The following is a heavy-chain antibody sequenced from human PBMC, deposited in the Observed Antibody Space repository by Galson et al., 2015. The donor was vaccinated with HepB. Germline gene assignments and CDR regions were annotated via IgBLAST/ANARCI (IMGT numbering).Heavy chain of an antibody. V-gene: IGHV5-51*03. Sequence: QSGAEVKKPGESLKISCKGSGYSFTSYWIGWVRQMPGKGLEWMGIIYPGDSDTRYSPSFQGQVTISADKSISTAYLQWSSLKASDTAMYYCARPSAGYYGSGDPYGMAVWGQGTTVTVSS. CDR3: ARPSAGYYGSGDPYGMAV. CDR1: GYSFTSYW. D-gene: IGHD3-10*01. CDR2: IYPGDSDT. J-gene: IGHJ6*02.